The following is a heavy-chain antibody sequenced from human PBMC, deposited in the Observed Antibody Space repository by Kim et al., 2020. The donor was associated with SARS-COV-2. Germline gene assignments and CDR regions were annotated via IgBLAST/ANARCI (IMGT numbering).Heavy chain of an antibody. CDR3: ARDLFSSGTLFGNYCYYNGMDV. CDR1: GFTFSSYW. D-gene: IGHD3-10*01. V-gene: IGHV3-7*03. Sequence: GGSLRLSCAASGFTFSSYWMSWVRQAPGKGLEWVANIKQDGSEKYYVDSVKGRFTISRDNAKNSLYLQMNSLRAEDTAVYYCARDLFSSGTLFGNYCYYNGMDVWGQGTTVTVSS. J-gene: IGHJ6*02. CDR2: IKQDGSEK.